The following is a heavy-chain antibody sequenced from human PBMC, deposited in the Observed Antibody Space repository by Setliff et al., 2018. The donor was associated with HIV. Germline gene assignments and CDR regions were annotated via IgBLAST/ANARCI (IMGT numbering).Heavy chain of an antibody. J-gene: IGHJ5*02. CDR2: MSYTGIN. Sequence: SETLSLTCTVSGGSISSSTYYWNWFRQSPGKGLEWIGYMSYTGINNYNPSLKSLVTISLDTSKNQFSQKLTSVTAADTAVYYCARAPYVSGSFGWFDPWGQGTLVTVS. V-gene: IGHV4-31*01. D-gene: IGHD3-10*01. CDR1: GGSISSSTYY. CDR3: ARAPYVSGSFGWFDP.